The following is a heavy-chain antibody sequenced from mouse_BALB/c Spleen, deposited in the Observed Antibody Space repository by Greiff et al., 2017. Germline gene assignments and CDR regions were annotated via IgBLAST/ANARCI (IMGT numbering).Heavy chain of an antibody. Sequence: EVKLMESGGGLVKPGGSLKLSCAASGFTFSSYTMSWVRQTPEKRLEWVATISSGGSYTYYPDSVKGRFTISRDNAKNTLYLQMSSLKSEDTAMYYYTRDRDIEGYWGQGTTLTVSS. CDR1: GFTFSSYT. J-gene: IGHJ2*01. V-gene: IGHV5-6-4*01. CDR2: ISSGGSYT. CDR3: TRDRDIEGY. D-gene: IGHD1-3*01.